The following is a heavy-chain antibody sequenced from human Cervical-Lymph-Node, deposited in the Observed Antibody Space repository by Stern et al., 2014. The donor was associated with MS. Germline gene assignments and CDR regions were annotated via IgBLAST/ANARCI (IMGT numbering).Heavy chain of an antibody. CDR3: ARGRHTAMVTSGRYFDL. Sequence: QVQLQESGPGRVQPSETLSLTCTVSGASMKNFYWNWIRQPPEKGLEWFGHMSNRGTTYYDPSHKSRVTMTMDASKQQFSLRLASVTAVDTAVYFCARGRHTAMVTSGRYFDLWGQGTLVTVSS. CDR1: GASMKNFY. J-gene: IGHJ4*02. D-gene: IGHD5-18*01. V-gene: IGHV4-4*07. CDR2: MSNRGTT.